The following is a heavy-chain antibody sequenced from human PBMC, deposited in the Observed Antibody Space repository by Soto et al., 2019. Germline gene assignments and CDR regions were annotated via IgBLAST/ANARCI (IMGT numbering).Heavy chain of an antibody. V-gene: IGHV3-23*01. D-gene: IGHD3-10*01. Sequence: PGGSLRLSCAASGFTFSSYAMSWVRQAPGKGLEWVSAISGSGGSTYYADSVKGRFTISRDNSKNTLYLQMNSLRAEDTAVYYCAKVYYGSGTGYYYYMDVWGKGTTVTVSS. CDR1: GFTFSSYA. CDR3: AKVYYGSGTGYYYYMDV. CDR2: ISGSGGST. J-gene: IGHJ6*03.